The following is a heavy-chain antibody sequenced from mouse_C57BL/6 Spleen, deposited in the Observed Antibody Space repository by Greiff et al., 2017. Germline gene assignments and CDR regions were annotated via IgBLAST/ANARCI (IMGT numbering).Heavy chain of an antibody. J-gene: IGHJ1*03. CDR3: ASYYGSFYWYFDV. CDR1: GFSLTSYG. Sequence: VQLQQSGPGLVQPSQSLSITCTVSGFSLTSYGVHWVRQSPGKGLEWLGVIWSGGSTDYNAAFISRLGISKDNSKSQVFFKMNSLQADDTAIYYCASYYGSFYWYFDVWGTGTTVTVSS. D-gene: IGHD1-1*01. V-gene: IGHV2-2*01. CDR2: IWSGGST.